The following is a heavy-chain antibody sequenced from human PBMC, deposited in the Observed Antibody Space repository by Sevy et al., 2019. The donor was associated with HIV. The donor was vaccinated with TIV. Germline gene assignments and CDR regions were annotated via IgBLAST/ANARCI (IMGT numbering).Heavy chain of an antibody. D-gene: IGHD3-3*01. CDR3: AKDSSYYDFWSGSLYYYYGMDV. Sequence: GGSLRLSCAASGFTFSSYGMHWVRQAPGKGLEWVAVISYDGSNKYYADSVKGRFTISRDNSKNTLYLQMNSLRAEDTAGYYCAKDSSYYDFWSGSLYYYYGMDVWGQGTTVTVSS. CDR1: GFTFSSYG. J-gene: IGHJ6*02. V-gene: IGHV3-30*18. CDR2: ISYDGSNK.